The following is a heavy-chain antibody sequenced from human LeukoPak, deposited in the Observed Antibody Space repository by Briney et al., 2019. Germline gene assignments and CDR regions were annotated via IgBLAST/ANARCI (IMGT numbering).Heavy chain of an antibody. CDR1: GYTFTSYA. Sequence: GASVKVSCKASGYTFTSYAMNWVRQAPGQGLEWMGWINTNTGDPTYAQGFTGRFVFSLDTSVSTAYLQISSLKAEDTAVYYCARDGGHTAMADYYYYMDVWGKGTTVTVSS. V-gene: IGHV7-4-1*02. CDR2: INTNTGDP. CDR3: ARDGGHTAMADYYYYMDV. J-gene: IGHJ6*03. D-gene: IGHD5-18*01.